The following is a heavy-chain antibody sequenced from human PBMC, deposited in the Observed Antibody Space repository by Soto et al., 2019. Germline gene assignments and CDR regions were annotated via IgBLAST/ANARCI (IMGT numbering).Heavy chain of an antibody. CDR2: IIPIFGTA. CDR1: GGTFSSYA. V-gene: IGHV1-69*01. D-gene: IGHD3-22*01. Sequence: QVQLVQSGAEVKKPGSSVKVSCKASGGTFSSYAISWLRQAPGQGLEWMGGIIPIFGTANYAQKFQGRVTITADESTSTASMELSSLRSEETAVYYCASSYYDSSVSPSLGAFDIWGQGTMVTGSS. CDR3: ASSYYDSSVSPSLGAFDI. J-gene: IGHJ3*02.